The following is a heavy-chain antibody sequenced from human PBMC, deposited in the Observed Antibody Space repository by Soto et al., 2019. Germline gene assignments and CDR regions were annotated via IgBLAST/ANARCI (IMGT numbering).Heavy chain of an antibody. CDR3: ARGDPRDELDY. CDR2: IKWNGGST. V-gene: IGHV3-20*01. CDR1: GFTFDDYG. D-gene: IGHD1-1*01. J-gene: IGHJ4*02. Sequence: GGSLRLSGASSGFTFDDYGMRSVRKAPGKGLEWVSGIKWNGGSTGYADSVKGRFTISRDNAKNSLYLQMNSLRAEDTVLYHCARGDPRDELDYWGQGTLVTVSS.